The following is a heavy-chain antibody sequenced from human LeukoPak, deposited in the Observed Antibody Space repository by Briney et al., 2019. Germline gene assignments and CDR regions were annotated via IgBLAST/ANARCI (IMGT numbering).Heavy chain of an antibody. CDR3: ARVRLRIVDGSYYYYHGMDV. J-gene: IGHJ6*02. D-gene: IGHD1-26*01. CDR1: GGTFSSYA. V-gene: IGHV1-69*13. Sequence: SVKVSCKASGGTFSSYAISWVRQAPVQGLECMGGIIPIFGTANYAQKFQGRVTITADESTSTAYMELSSLRSEDTAVYYCARVRLRIVDGSYYYYHGMDVWGQGTTVTVSS. CDR2: IIPIFGTA.